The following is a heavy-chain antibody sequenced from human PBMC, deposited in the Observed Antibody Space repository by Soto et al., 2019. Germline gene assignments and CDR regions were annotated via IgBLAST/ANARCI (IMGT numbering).Heavy chain of an antibody. CDR2: ISSSGGST. CDR3: APTPEYGMDV. V-gene: IGHV3-23*01. CDR1: GFTFSSYA. Sequence: EVQLLESGGGLVQPGGSLRLSCAASGFTFSSYAMSWVRRAPGKGLEWVSAISSSGGSTYYADSVKGRFTISRDNSKNTLYLQMNSLRAEDTAVYYCAPTPEYGMDVWGQGTTVTVSS. J-gene: IGHJ6*02.